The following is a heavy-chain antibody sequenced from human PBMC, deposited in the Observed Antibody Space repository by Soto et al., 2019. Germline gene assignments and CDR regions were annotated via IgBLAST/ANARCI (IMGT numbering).Heavy chain of an antibody. Sequence: EVQLLESGGGLVQPGGSLRLYCAVSGFTFSSYAMDWVRQAPGKGLEWVSAISGSGGSTYHADSVRGRFTISRDNSKNTLYLQMNRLRAEDTAVYYCAKERSGGTLHYWGQGTLVTVSS. V-gene: IGHV3-23*01. CDR2: ISGSGGST. CDR1: GFTFSSYA. CDR3: AKERSGGTLHY. J-gene: IGHJ4*02. D-gene: IGHD2-15*01.